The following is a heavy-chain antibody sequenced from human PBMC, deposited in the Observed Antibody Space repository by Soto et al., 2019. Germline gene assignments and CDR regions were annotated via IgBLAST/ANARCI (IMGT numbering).Heavy chain of an antibody. D-gene: IGHD6-19*01. CDR3: AKGSLGRITVAGPRGGYYYYGMEV. V-gene: IGHV3-11*01. Sequence: PGGSLRLSCGASGFTFSDDYMSWIRQAPGKGLEWVSYISSSGGTIYYADSVKGRFTISRDNAKNSLFLQMNSLRADDTAVYYCAKGSLGRITVAGPRGGYYYYGMEVWGQGTTVTVS. J-gene: IGHJ6*02. CDR1: GFTFSDDY. CDR2: ISSSGGTI.